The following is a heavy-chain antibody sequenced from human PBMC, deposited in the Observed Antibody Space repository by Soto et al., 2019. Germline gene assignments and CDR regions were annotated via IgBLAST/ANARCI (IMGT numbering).Heavy chain of an antibody. CDR1: GFTFSSYG. CDR2: IWYDGSKK. J-gene: IGHJ4*02. Sequence: QVQLVESGGGVVQPGRSLRLSCAASGFTFSSYGMHCVRQAPGKGLEWVAVIWYDGSKKYYAESVKGRFTVSRDNSKNTSYLQMTSLRAEDTAVDYCERDGYCSGGSCYSGPVCDYWGQGTLVTVSS. V-gene: IGHV3-33*01. D-gene: IGHD2-15*01. CDR3: ERDGYCSGGSCYSGPVCDY.